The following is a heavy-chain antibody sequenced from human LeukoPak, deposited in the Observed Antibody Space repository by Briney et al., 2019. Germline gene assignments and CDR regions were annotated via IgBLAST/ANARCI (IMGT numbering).Heavy chain of an antibody. CDR1: GGSFSGYY. V-gene: IGHV4-34*01. CDR2: INHSGST. J-gene: IGHJ3*02. Sequence: PSETLSLTCAVYGGSFSGYYWSWIRQPPGKGLEWIGEINHSGSTNYNPSLKSRVTMSLDTSKNQFSLNLTSVTAADTAVYYCARVLFTEEDAFDIWGQGTMVTVSS. CDR3: ARVLFTEEDAFDI.